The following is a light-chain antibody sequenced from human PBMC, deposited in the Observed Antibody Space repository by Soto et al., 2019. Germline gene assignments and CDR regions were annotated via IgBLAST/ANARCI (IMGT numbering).Light chain of an antibody. J-gene: IGLJ1*01. CDR3: TSYAGSKYV. CDR2: EVN. V-gene: IGLV2-8*01. CDR1: SSDVGGYNY. Sequence: QSALTQPPSASGSPGQSVTISCTGTSSDVGGYNYVSWYQQHPDKAPKLMVYEVNKRPSGVPDRFSGSKSGNTASLTVSGLQAEDGAEYYCTSYAGSKYVFGTGTKLTVL.